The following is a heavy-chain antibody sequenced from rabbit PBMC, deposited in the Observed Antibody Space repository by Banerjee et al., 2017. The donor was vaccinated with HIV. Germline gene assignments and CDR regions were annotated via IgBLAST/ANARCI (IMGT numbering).Heavy chain of an antibody. V-gene: IGHV1S45*01. Sequence: QQQLEESGGGLVKPEGSLTLTCKASGFDFSSNAMCWVRQAPGKGLEWIGCIDTGSGSTYYASWAKGRFTISKTSSTTVTLEMTSLTAADTATYLCATDLGGSDYYFKLWGPGTLVTVS. CDR3: ATDLGGSDYYFKL. CDR1: GFDFSSNA. J-gene: IGHJ4*01. CDR2: IDTGSGST. D-gene: IGHD1-1*01.